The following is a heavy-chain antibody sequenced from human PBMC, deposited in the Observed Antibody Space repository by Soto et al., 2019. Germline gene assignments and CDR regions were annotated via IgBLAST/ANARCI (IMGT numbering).Heavy chain of an antibody. Sequence: EVQLVDSGGGLVEPGGSLRLSCAASSFTFTTAWINWVRQAPGKGLEWVGRIKSKTDGGTPDFAAPVRGRLAISRDDSKSMVYLQTNSLKTEATSVYYCTTDSYLTLKLVRFDYWGLGALVTVSS. V-gene: IGHV3-15*07. CDR3: TTDSYLTLKLVRFDY. CDR1: SFTFTTAW. CDR2: IKSKTDGGTP. D-gene: IGHD1-7*01. J-gene: IGHJ4*01.